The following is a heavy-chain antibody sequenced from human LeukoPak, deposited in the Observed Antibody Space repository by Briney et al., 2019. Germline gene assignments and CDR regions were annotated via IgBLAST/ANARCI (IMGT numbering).Heavy chain of an antibody. CDR3: ARDGSSMGTNFDY. J-gene: IGHJ4*02. Sequence: GGSLRLSCAASGFTFSSYSMNWVRQAPGKGLEWVSSISPSSSYIYYADSVKGRFTISRDNAKNSLYLQMNSLRAEDTAVYYCARDGSSMGTNFDYWGQGTLVTVSS. CDR2: ISPSSSYI. V-gene: IGHV3-21*01. D-gene: IGHD1-7*01. CDR1: GFTFSSYS.